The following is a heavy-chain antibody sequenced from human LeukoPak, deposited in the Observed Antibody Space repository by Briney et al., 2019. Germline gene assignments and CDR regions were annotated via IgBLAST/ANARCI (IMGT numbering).Heavy chain of an antibody. CDR2: ISYDGSNK. Sequence: GGSLRLSCAASGFTFSSYGMHWVRQAPGKGLEWVAVISYDGSNKYYADSVKGRFTISRDNSKNTLYLQMNSLRAEDTAVYYCARDATGSNFWSGYDAFDIWGQGTMVTVSS. CDR1: GFTFSSYG. V-gene: IGHV3-30*03. CDR3: ARDATGSNFWSGYDAFDI. J-gene: IGHJ3*02. D-gene: IGHD3-3*01.